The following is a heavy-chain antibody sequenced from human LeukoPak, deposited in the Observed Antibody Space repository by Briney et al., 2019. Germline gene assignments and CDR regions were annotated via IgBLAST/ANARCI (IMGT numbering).Heavy chain of an antibody. V-gene: IGHV4-34*01. D-gene: IGHD2-2*01. CDR1: GGSFSGYH. CDR2: INHSGST. CDR3: ARCRVGCSSTSCYGYYYYMDV. Sequence: SETLSLTCAVYGGSFSGYHWSWIRQPPGKGLEWIGEINHSGSTNYNPSLKSRVTISVDTSKNQFSLKLSSVTAADTAVYYCARCRVGCSSTSCYGYYYYMDVWGKGTTVTVSS. J-gene: IGHJ6*03.